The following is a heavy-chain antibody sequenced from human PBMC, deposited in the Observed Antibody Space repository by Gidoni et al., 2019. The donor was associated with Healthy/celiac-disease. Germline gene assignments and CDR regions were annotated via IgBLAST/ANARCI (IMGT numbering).Heavy chain of an antibody. CDR2: INHSGST. J-gene: IGHJ6*03. Sequence: QVQLQQWGAGLLKPSETLSLTCAVYGGSFSGYYLIWIRQPPGKGLEWIGEINHSGSTNYNPSLKSRVTISVDTSKNQFSLKLSSVTAADTAVYYCARLRYCSSTSCYSGPHYYYMDVWGKGTTVTVSS. CDR1: GGSFSGYY. CDR3: ARLRYCSSTSCYSGPHYYYMDV. D-gene: IGHD2-2*02. V-gene: IGHV4-34*01.